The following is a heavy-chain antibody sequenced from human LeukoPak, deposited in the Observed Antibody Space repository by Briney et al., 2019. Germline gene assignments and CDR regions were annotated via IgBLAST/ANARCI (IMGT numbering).Heavy chain of an antibody. J-gene: IGHJ3*02. D-gene: IGHD2-8*01. CDR3: ARRPRMKAFDI. Sequence: SETLSLTCAVYGGSFSGYYWSWIRQPPGKGLEWIGEINHSGSTNYNPSLKSRVTISVDTSKNQFSLKLSSVTAADEAVYYWARRPRMKAFDIWGQGTMVTVSS. V-gene: IGHV4-34*01. CDR1: GGSFSGYY. CDR2: INHSGST.